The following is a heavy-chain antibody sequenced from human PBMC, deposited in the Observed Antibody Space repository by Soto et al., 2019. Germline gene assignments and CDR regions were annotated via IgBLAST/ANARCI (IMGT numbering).Heavy chain of an antibody. Sequence: SETLSVTCPVSGASVSISACYWEWLRQPPGKGLEWIGTIYYSGGTFYNPSLKSRATISVDTSKNQFSLNLHSVTAADTAVYYCARRGGGYSPIDVWGQGTTVTVSS. CDR3: ARRGGGYSPIDV. D-gene: IGHD3-16*01. CDR2: IYYSGGT. V-gene: IGHV4-39*01. CDR1: GASVSISACY. J-gene: IGHJ6*02.